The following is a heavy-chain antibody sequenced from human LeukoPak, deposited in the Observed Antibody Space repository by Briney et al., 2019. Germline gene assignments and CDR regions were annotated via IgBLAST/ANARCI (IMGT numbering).Heavy chain of an antibody. CDR1: RFTLSNYW. J-gene: IGHJ4*02. V-gene: IGHV3-7*01. CDR3: ARQRGSGCLDY. Sequence: GGSLRLSCAASRFTLSNYWMSWVRQAPGKGLEWVANIKQDGSETYYVDSVKGRFTISRDNAKNSLSLQKNSLRAEDTAVYYCARQRGSGCLDYWGQGTLVTVSS. CDR2: IKQDGSET. D-gene: IGHD6-19*01.